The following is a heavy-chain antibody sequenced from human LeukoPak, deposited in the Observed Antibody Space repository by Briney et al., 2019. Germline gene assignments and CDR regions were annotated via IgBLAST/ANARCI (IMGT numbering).Heavy chain of an antibody. V-gene: IGHV3-23*01. CDR3: ARHGTSSGWSFDY. CDR1: GFTFSRFA. CDR2: ISGSGGST. D-gene: IGHD6-19*01. J-gene: IGHJ4*02. Sequence: GGSLRLSCAASGFTFSRFAMSWVRQAPGKGLEWVSGISGSGGSTYYADSVKGRFTISRDNSKNTLFLQMYTLRVDETAVYDCARHGTSSGWSFDYRGRGTLVTVSS.